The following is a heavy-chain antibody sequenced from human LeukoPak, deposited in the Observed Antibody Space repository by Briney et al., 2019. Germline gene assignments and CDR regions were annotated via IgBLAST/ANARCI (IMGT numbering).Heavy chain of an antibody. CDR3: AKDRDSKNGSRGYDYDY. J-gene: IGHJ4*02. Sequence: GGSLRLSYAASGFTFSLYAMAGVRQAPGKGLEWVSGISGSGGSTYYTDSVKGRFTISRDSSKSTLYLQMNSLRAEDTAVYYCAKDRDSKNGSRGYDYDYWGQGTLVTVSS. CDR1: GFTFSLYA. V-gene: IGHV3-23*01. D-gene: IGHD5-12*01. CDR2: ISGSGGST.